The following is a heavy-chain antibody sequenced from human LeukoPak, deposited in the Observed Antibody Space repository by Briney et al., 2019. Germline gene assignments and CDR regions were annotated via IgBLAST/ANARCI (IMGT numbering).Heavy chain of an antibody. D-gene: IGHD1-26*01. CDR1: GGSISGHY. J-gene: IGHJ4*02. CDR3: ARSAVGATGGY. Sequence: PSETLSLTCTVSGGSISGHYWSWIRQPPGKGLEWIGYIYSSGSTRYNPSLNSRVTISVDTSKNQFSLKLTSVTAADTALYYCARSAVGATGGYWGQGTLVTVSS. CDR2: IYSSGST. V-gene: IGHV4-59*11.